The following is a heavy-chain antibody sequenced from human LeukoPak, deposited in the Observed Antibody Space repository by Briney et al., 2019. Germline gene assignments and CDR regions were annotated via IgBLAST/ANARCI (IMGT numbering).Heavy chain of an antibody. J-gene: IGHJ3*02. D-gene: IGHD3-3*01. CDR1: GFIFDSYA. CDR2: ITISGGST. Sequence: PGGSLRLSCAASGFIFDSYAMNWVRQAPGKGLEWVSSITISGGSTYYADSVKGRFTISRDNSKNTLYLQMNSLRAEDTAVYYCAKSGYDFWSGYPDAFDIWGQGTMVTVSS. V-gene: IGHV3-23*01. CDR3: AKSGYDFWSGYPDAFDI.